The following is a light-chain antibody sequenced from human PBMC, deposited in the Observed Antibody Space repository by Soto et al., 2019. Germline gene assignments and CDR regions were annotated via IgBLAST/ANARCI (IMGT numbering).Light chain of an antibody. Sequence: EIVMTQSPATLSVSPGERVTLSCRASQSIYNKVAWYQQKPGQAPRLLIYGASTRAAGIPARFSGSGSGTDFTLTISSLKPEDLATYYCQQSYTTPLTFGGGTKVDIK. V-gene: IGKV3-15*01. CDR3: QQSYTTPLT. J-gene: IGKJ4*01. CDR2: GAS. CDR1: QSIYNK.